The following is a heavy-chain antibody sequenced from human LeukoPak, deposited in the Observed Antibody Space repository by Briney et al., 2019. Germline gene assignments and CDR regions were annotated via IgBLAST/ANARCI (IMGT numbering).Heavy chain of an antibody. D-gene: IGHD1-1*01. CDR3: ATSSNKGVQRPFDF. J-gene: IGHJ4*02. Sequence: GESLKISCKGSGYSFTTYWIGWVRQVPGKGLQWMGIIYLGDSDTRNSPSFQGQVALSVDRSINTAYLQWSSLKASDTAIYYCATSSNKGVQRPFDFWGQGTLVTVSS. CDR1: GYSFTTYW. CDR2: IYLGDSDT. V-gene: IGHV5-51*01.